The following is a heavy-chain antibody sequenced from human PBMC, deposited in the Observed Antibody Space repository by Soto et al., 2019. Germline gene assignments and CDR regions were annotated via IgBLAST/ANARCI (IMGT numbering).Heavy chain of an antibody. V-gene: IGHV4-59*01. CDR2: IYYSGST. CDR3: ARDIGAQEAAAGHFDY. J-gene: IGHJ4*02. CDR1: GGSISSYY. Sequence: ETLSLTCTVSGGSISSYYWSWIRQPPGKGLEWIGYIYYSGSTNYNPSLKSRVTISVDTSKNQFSLKLSSVTAADTAVYYCARDIGAQEAAAGHFDYWGQGTLVTVSS. D-gene: IGHD6-13*01.